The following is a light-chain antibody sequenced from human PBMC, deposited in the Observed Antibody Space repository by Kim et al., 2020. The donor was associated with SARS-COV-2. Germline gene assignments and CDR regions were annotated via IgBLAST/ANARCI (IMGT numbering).Light chain of an antibody. CDR2: GAS. J-gene: IGKJ4*01. CDR1: QSVSSN. CDR3: QQPST. Sequence: EIVMTQSPATLSVSPGERATLSCRASQSVSSNLAWYQQKPGQAPRLLIYGASTRATGIPARFSGSGSGTEFTLTISSLQSEDFAVYYCQQPSTFGGGTKVDIK. V-gene: IGKV3-15*01.